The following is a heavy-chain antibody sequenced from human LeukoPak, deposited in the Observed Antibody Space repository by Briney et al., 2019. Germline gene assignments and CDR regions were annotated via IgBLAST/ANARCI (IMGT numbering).Heavy chain of an antibody. D-gene: IGHD2-8*02. J-gene: IGHJ5*02. Sequence: PSETLSLTCAVYGGSFSSYYWSWIRQPAGKGLEWIGRIYTSGSTNYNPSLKSRVTISVDTSKNQFSLKLSSVTAADTAVYYCARDGGVLRGWFDPWGQGTLVTVSS. CDR2: IYTSGST. CDR3: ARDGGVLRGWFDP. V-gene: IGHV4-4*07. CDR1: GGSFSSYY.